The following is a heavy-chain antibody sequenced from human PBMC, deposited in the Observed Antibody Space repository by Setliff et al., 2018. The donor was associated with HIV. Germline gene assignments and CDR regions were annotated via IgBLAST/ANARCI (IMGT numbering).Heavy chain of an antibody. D-gene: IGHD4-17*01. CDR3: SRGPTTVTNYYYYYMDV. CDR2: ISSKRTSI. Sequence: GGSLRLSCEASGFSFDDYCMNWVRQAPGKGLEWVSYISSKRTSIYYADSVKGRFTISRDNDNNSLYLQMSGLSAEDTAVYYCSRGPTTVTNYYYYYMDVWGKGTTVTVSS. J-gene: IGHJ6*03. CDR1: GFSFDDYC. V-gene: IGHV3-48*01.